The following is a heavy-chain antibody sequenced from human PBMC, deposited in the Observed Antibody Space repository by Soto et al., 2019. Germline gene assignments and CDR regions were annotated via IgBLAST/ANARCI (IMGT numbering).Heavy chain of an antibody. CDR1: GYTFTSYA. CDR3: SRDLAYDSSCFNWFDP. CDR2: INAGNGNT. V-gene: IGHV1-3*01. J-gene: IGHJ5*02. D-gene: IGHD3-22*01. Sequence: ASVKVSCKASGYTFTSYAMHWVRQAPGQRLEWMGWINAGNGNTKYSQKFQGRVTITRDTSASTAYMELSSLRSEDTALYYCSRDLAYDSSCFNWFDPWGQGTLVTVSS.